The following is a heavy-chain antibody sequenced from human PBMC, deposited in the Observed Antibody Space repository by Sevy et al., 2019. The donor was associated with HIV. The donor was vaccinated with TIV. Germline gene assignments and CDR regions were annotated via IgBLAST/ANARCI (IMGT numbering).Heavy chain of an antibody. J-gene: IGHJ4*02. CDR3: TAGVGASDFDY. D-gene: IGHD1-26*01. Sequence: GGTLRLSCAASGFTFSNAWMSWVRQAPGKGLEWVGRIKSKTEDATGDFAAPVKGRLLIPVDYSRNTVYLQMNSLKTEDTAVYYCTAGVGASDFDYWGQGTLVTVSS. CDR1: GFTFSNAW. CDR2: IKSKTEDATG. V-gene: IGHV3-15*01.